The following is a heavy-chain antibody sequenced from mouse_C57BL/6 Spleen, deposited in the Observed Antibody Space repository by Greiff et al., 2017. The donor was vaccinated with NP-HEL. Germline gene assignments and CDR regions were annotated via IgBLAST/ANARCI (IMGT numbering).Heavy chain of an antibody. CDR1: GYAFTNYL. V-gene: IGHV1-54*01. J-gene: IGHJ2*01. CDR2: INPGSGGT. Sequence: QVQLQQSGAELVRPGTSVKVSCKASGYAFTNYLIEWVKQRPGQGLEWIGVINPGSGGTNYNEKFKGKATLTADKSSSTAYMQLSSLTSEDSAVYFCARGDGYSFDYWGQGTTLTVSS. CDR3: ARGDGYSFDY. D-gene: IGHD2-3*01.